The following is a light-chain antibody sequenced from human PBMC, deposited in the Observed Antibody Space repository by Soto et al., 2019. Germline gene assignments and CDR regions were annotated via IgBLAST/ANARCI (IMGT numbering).Light chain of an antibody. Sequence: QSVLTQPPSVSAAPGQKVTISCSGSSSNIGGNSVSWYQQRPGKAPKLIIYEVSKRPSGVPDRLSGFKYGNTASLTVSGLQAEDEADYYCSSYAGNSRYVFGTGTKVTVL. V-gene: IGLV2-8*01. CDR3: SSYAGNSRYV. J-gene: IGLJ1*01. CDR2: EVS. CDR1: SSNIGGNS.